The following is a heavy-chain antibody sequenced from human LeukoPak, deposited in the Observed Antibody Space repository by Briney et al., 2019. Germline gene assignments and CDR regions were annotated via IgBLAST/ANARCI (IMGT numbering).Heavy chain of an antibody. D-gene: IGHD3-3*01. V-gene: IGHV3-48*01. J-gene: IGHJ5*02. Sequence: PGGSLRLSCAASGFTFSSYSMNWVRQAPGKGLEWVSYISSSSSTIYYADSVKGRFTISRDNAKNSLYLQMNSLRAGDTAVYYCAKGYNFWSGYYTGLPWGQGTLVTVSS. CDR2: ISSSSSTI. CDR1: GFTFSSYS. CDR3: AKGYNFWSGYYTGLP.